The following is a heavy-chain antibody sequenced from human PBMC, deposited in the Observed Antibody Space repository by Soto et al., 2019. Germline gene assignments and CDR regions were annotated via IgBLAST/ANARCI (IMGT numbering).Heavy chain of an antibody. J-gene: IGHJ4*02. CDR2: MNPNSGNT. CDR1: GYTFTSYD. Sequence: QVQLVQAGAEVKKPGASVKVSCKASGYTFTSYDINWVRQATGQRLEWMGWMNPNSGNTGYGQKFQGRGTMTRNTSISTAYMELSSLRSEDRAVYYCARERSGYFDYWGQGTLVTVSS. V-gene: IGHV1-8*01. CDR3: ARERSGYFDY. D-gene: IGHD2-15*01.